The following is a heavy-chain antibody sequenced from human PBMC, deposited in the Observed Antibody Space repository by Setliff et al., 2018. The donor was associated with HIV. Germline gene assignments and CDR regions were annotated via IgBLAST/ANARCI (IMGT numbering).Heavy chain of an antibody. Sequence: GRSLRLSCVASGFTLSRCWMSWVRQAPGKGLEWVGNIKQDGSEKNYVDSVMGRFTISRDNAKNTLYLQMNSLTADDTAMYYCACPKEGYSGSGGAFQIWGQGTMVTVSS. CDR2: IKQDGSEK. V-gene: IGHV3-7*01. CDR3: ACPKEGYSGSGGAFQI. J-gene: IGHJ3*02. D-gene: IGHD3-10*01. CDR1: GFTLSRCW.